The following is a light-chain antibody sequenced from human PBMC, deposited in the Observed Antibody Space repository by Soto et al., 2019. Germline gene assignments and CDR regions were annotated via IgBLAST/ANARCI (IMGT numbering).Light chain of an antibody. V-gene: IGKV3-11*01. Sequence: EIVLTQSPATLSLSPGERATLSCRASQSISSHLAWYQQKPGQAPRLVMYDASNRATGIPARFSGSGSGTDFTLTISSLEPEDFAVYCCQQRVNWPLTFGGGTKVEIK. J-gene: IGKJ4*01. CDR1: QSISSH. CDR2: DAS. CDR3: QQRVNWPLT.